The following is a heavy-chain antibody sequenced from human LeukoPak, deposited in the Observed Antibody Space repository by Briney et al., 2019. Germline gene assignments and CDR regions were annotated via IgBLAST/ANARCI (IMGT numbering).Heavy chain of an antibody. J-gene: IGHJ6*03. D-gene: IGHD4-17*01. CDR2: INHSGST. CDR1: GGSFSGYY. CDR3: ARYPTGYYYYMDV. Sequence: PSETLSLTCAVYGGSFSGYYWSWIRQPPGKGLEWIGEINHSGSTNYNPSLKRRVTISVDTSKNQFSLKLSSVTAADTAVYYCARYPTGYYYYMDVWGKGTMVTVSS. V-gene: IGHV4-34*01.